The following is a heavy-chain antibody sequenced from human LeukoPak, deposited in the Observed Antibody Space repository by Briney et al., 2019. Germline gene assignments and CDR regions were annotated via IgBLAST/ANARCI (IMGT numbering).Heavy chain of an antibody. Sequence: SETLSLTCTVSGGSISSSSYYWGWIRQPPGKGLEWNGSIYYSGSTYYNPSLKSRVTISVDTSKNQFSLKLSSVTAADTAVYYCARQSGITMVRGPFLNWFDPWGQGTLVTVSS. CDR3: ARQSGITMVRGPFLNWFDP. CDR2: IYYSGST. D-gene: IGHD3-10*01. J-gene: IGHJ5*02. V-gene: IGHV4-39*01. CDR1: GGSISSSSYY.